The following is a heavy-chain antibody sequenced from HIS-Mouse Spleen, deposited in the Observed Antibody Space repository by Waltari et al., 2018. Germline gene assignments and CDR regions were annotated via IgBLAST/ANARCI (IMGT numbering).Heavy chain of an antibody. CDR2: IYYSGST. V-gene: IGHV4-39*07. J-gene: IGHJ2*01. D-gene: IGHD6-13*01. Sequence: QLQLQESGPGLVKPSETLSLTCTVSGGSISRSSYYWGGIRQPPGKGLGWIGSIYYSGSTYYTPSLKSRVTISVDTSKNQFSLKLSSVTAADTAVYYCAREIPYSSSWYDWYFDLWGRGTLVTVSS. CDR3: AREIPYSSSWYDWYFDL. CDR1: GGSISRSSYY.